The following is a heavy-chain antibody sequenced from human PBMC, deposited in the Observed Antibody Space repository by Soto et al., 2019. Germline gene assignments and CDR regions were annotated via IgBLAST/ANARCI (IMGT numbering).Heavy chain of an antibody. Sequence: PGGSLRLSCAASGFTFSSYGMHWVRQAPGKGLEWVAVISYDGSNKYYADSVKGRFTISRDNSKNTLYLQMNSLRAEDTAVYYCAKDWSYSGYEVDYYYGMDVWGQGTTVTVSS. V-gene: IGHV3-30*18. J-gene: IGHJ6*02. CDR2: ISYDGSNK. CDR3: AKDWSYSGYEVDYYYGMDV. CDR1: GFTFSSYG. D-gene: IGHD5-12*01.